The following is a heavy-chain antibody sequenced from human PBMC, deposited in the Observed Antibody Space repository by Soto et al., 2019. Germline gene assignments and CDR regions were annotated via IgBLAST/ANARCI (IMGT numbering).Heavy chain of an antibody. V-gene: IGHV3-74*01. CDR1: EFTFRSYW. CDR3: AKEGAIVATSFDY. CDR2: ISGDGSST. J-gene: IGHJ4*02. Sequence: EVQLVDSGGGLVQPGGSLRLSCAASEFTFRSYWMHWVRQSPGKGLVWVSRISGDGSSTYYADSVKGRFTISRDNSKNTLYLQMNSLRAEDTAVYYCAKEGAIVATSFDYWGQGTLVTVSS. D-gene: IGHD5-12*01.